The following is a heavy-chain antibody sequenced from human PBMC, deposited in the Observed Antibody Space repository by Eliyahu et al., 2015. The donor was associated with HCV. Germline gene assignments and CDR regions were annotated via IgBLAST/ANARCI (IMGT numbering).Heavy chain of an antibody. J-gene: IGHJ4*02. V-gene: IGHV4-34*01. CDR1: GGSFSGYY. D-gene: IGHD3-3*01. CDR3: ARWKLYYDFWSGYRVGSFDY. Sequence: QVQLQQWGAGLLKPSETLSLTCAVYGGSFSGYYWSWIRQPPGKGLEWIGEINHSGSTNYNPSLKSRVTISVDTSKNQFSLKLSSVTAADTAVYYCARWKLYYDFWSGYRVGSFDYWGQGTLVTVSS. CDR2: INHSGST.